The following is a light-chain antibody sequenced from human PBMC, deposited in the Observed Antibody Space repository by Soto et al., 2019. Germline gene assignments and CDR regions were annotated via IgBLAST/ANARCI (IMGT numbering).Light chain of an antibody. V-gene: IGKV1-6*01. CDR2: DAS. CDR1: QAIRTS. CDR3: PQDATYPWT. Sequence: ANQMTQSPSSLSASVGDKVTITCRASQAIRTSLVWYQQKSGKAPSLLIADASSRHSGVPSRFSGSGFGTDFNLTINGLQPEDVATYYCPQDATYPWTFGQGTRVDIK. J-gene: IGKJ1*01.